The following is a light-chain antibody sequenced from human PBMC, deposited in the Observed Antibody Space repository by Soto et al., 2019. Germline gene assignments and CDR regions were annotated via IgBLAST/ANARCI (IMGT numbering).Light chain of an antibody. V-gene: IGKV3-20*01. CDR3: QQYGSSPPLT. CDR2: GAS. Sequence: EFVLTQSPGTLSLSPWERATLSCRASQSVGSNSLAWYQQKPGQAPRILIYGASTRATGIPDRFSGSGSGTDFTLTISRLEPEDFAVYYCQQYGSSPPLTFGGGTKVDIK. CDR1: QSVGSNS. J-gene: IGKJ4*01.